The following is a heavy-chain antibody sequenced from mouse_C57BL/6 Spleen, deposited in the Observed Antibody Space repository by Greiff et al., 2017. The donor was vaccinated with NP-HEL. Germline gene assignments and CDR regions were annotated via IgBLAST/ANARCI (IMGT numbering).Heavy chain of an antibody. V-gene: IGHV1-55*01. J-gene: IGHJ1*03. CDR2: IYPGSGST. D-gene: IGHD1-1*01. Sequence: QVQLQHSGAELVKPGASVKMSCKASGYTFTSYWITWVKQRPGQGLEWIGDIYPGSGSTNYNEKFKSKATLTVDTSSSTAYMQLSSLTSEDSAVYYCARYYGSSSWYFDVWGTGTTVTVSS. CDR1: GYTFTSYW. CDR3: ARYYGSSSWYFDV.